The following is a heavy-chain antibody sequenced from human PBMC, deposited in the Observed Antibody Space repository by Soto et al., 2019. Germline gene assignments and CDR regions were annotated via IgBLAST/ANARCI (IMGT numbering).Heavy chain of an antibody. CDR2: IYYSGST. V-gene: IGHV4-59*01. J-gene: IGHJ6*02. D-gene: IGHD6-19*01. CDR3: ARRYSSGWYDRGNRCYYYGMDV. CDR1: GGSISSYY. Sequence: SETLSLTCTVSGGSISSYYWSWIRQPPGKGLEWIGYIYYSGSTNYNPSLKSRVTISVDTSKNQFSLKLSSVTAADTAVYYCARRYSSGWYDRGNRCYYYGMDVWGQGTTVTVSS.